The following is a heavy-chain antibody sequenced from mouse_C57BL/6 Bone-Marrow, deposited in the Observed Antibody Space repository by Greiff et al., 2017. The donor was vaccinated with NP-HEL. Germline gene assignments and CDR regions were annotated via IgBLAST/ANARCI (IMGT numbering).Heavy chain of an antibody. D-gene: IGHD2-5*01. CDR1: GYTFNSYW. Sequence: QVQLKQPGAELVKPGASVKLSCKASGYTFNSYWMPWVKQRPGQGLEWIGEIDPSDSYTNYNPKFKGKATLTVDTSSSTAYMKLSSLTSEDSAVYYCVRDSNYVSWYFDVWGTGTTVTVSS. CDR2: IDPSDSYT. CDR3: VRDSNYVSWYFDV. V-gene: IGHV1-50*01. J-gene: IGHJ1*03.